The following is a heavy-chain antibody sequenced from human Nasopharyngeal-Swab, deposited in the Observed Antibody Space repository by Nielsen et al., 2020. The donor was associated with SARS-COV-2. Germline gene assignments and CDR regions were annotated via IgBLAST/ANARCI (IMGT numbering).Heavy chain of an antibody. J-gene: IGHJ5*02. D-gene: IGHD5-18*01. CDR3: ARQGYTYGYVGDWFDP. CDR2: IYPGDSDT. V-gene: IGHV5-51*01. CDR1: GYSFTSYW. Sequence: GESLKISCKGSGYSFTSYWIGWVRQMPGKGLEWMGIIYPGDSDTRYSPSFQGQVTISADKSISTAYLQWSSLKASDTAMYYCARQGYTYGYVGDWFDPWGQGTLVTVSS.